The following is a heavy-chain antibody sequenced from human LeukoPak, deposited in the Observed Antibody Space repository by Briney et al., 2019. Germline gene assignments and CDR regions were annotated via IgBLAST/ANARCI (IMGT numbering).Heavy chain of an antibody. CDR3: ARGGYSGYDYVS. CDR2: ISNSSSYI. CDR1: GFTFSSYS. D-gene: IGHD5-12*01. Sequence: PGGTLSLSCAASGFTFSSYSMNWVRQAPGKGLEWVSSISNSSSYIYYADSVKGRFTISRDNAKNSLYLQMNSLRAEDTAVYYCARGGYSGYDYVSWGQGTLVTVSS. J-gene: IGHJ4*02. V-gene: IGHV3-21*01.